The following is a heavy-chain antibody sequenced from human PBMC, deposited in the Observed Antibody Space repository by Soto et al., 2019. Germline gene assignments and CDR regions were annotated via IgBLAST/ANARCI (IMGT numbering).Heavy chain of an antibody. CDR1: GYPVTAYD. J-gene: IGHJ3*02. CDR2: INPSTGAA. D-gene: IGHD3-3*01. Sequence: QLHLVQSGAVVKKPGASVTVSCSASGYPVTAYDMHWVRQAPGRGLEWMGGINPSTGAAKYTQTFQGRGTLTRDTSTSTGFMELSGLTSEDTAVFFCARGGGVGVAGSAAFDMWGQGTLVTVSS. V-gene: IGHV1-2*02. CDR3: ARGGGVGVAGSAAFDM.